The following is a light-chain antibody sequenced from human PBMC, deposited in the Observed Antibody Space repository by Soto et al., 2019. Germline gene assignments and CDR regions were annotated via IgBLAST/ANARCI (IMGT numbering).Light chain of an antibody. CDR1: SSDVGSYNS. Sequence: QSVLTQPASVSGSPGQSIAISCTGTSSDVGSYNSVSWYQQHPGKAPKLMIYEVIKRSSGVPDRFSGSKSGNTASLTVSGLQAEDEADYYCSSYGGNNYVLFGGGTKLTVL. J-gene: IGLJ3*02. V-gene: IGLV2-8*01. CDR3: SSYGGNNYVL. CDR2: EVI.